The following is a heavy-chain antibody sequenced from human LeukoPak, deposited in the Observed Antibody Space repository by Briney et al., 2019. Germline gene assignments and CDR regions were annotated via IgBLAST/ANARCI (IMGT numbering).Heavy chain of an antibody. CDR3: AHIGFWSGYYSRACWFDP. J-gene: IGHJ5*02. Sequence: SGPTLVNPTQTLTLTCTFSGFSLSTSGVGLGWIRQPPGKALEWLALIYWGDDNRDSPSLKSRLTITKDTSKNPVVLTMTNMDPVDTDTYYCAHIGFWSGYYSRACWFDPWGQGTLVTVSS. V-gene: IGHV2-5*02. CDR1: GFSLSTSGVG. CDR2: IYWGDDN. D-gene: IGHD3-3*01.